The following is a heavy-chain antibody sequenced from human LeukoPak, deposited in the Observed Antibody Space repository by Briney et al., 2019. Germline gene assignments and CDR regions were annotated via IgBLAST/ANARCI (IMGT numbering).Heavy chain of an antibody. J-gene: IGHJ3*01. Sequence: GGSLRLSRAASRFTFSSYDMNWVRQAPGKGLEWVSYISGSGSTIHYADSVKGRFTISRDNAKNSLYLQMNSLRAEDTAVYYCARGVRPDAYDVWGQGTMVTVSS. D-gene: IGHD3-10*02. V-gene: IGHV3-48*03. CDR2: ISGSGSTI. CDR1: RFTFSSYD. CDR3: ARGVRPDAYDV.